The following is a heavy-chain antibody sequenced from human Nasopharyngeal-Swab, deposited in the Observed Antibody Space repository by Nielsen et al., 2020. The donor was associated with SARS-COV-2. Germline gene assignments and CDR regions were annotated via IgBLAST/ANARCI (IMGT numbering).Heavy chain of an antibody. CDR1: GFTFSSYG. D-gene: IGHD3-3*01. Sequence: GGSLRLSCAASGFTFSSYGMHWVRQAPGKGLEWVAVISYDGSNKYYADSVKGRFTISRDNSKNMVYLQMDSLRAGDTAVYYCAKARNYYDSYPHHWGQGTLVTVSS. V-gene: IGHV3-30*18. CDR3: AKARNYYDSYPHH. CDR2: ISYDGSNK. J-gene: IGHJ5*02.